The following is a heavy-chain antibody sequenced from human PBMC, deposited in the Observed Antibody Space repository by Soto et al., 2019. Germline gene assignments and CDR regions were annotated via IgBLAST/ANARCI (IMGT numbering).Heavy chain of an antibody. CDR2: IYNSGST. J-gene: IGHJ5*02. V-gene: IGHV4-31*01. Sequence: QVQLQESGPGLVKSSQTLSLTCTVSGGSISSGGYYWNWIRQHPGKGLEWIGYIYNSGSTYYNPXLXSXXTISVDMSKNQFSLKLSSVTAADTAVYYCARWFDPWGQGTLVTVSS. CDR3: ARWFDP. CDR1: GGSISSGGYY.